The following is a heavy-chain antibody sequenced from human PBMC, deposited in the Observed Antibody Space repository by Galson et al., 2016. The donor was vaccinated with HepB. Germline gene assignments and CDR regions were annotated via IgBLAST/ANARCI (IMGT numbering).Heavy chain of an antibody. CDR2: IKQDGSEK. V-gene: IGHV3-7*03. CDR1: GFTFSAFG. CDR3: ARDRDFPDGHPDPFDC. J-gene: IGHJ4*02. Sequence: SLRLSCATSGFTFSAFGMTWVRQAPGKGLEWVANIKQDGSEKHYADSVKGLFTISRDNANHSVYLQLNSLRAEDTAVYYCARDRDFPDGHPDPFDCWGQGTVVTVS. D-gene: IGHD3-3*01.